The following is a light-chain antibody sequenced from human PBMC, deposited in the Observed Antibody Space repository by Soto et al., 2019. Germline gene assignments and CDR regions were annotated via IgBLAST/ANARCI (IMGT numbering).Light chain of an antibody. V-gene: IGKV3-11*01. CDR1: QSVSSY. CDR3: QQRSNWPLT. Sequence: EIVLTQSPATLSLSPGERATLSCRASQSVSSYLAWYQQKPVQAPMLLIYDASNRATGIPARFSGSGSGTDFTLTISSLEPEDFAVYYCQQRSNWPLTFGGGTKVEIK. J-gene: IGKJ4*01. CDR2: DAS.